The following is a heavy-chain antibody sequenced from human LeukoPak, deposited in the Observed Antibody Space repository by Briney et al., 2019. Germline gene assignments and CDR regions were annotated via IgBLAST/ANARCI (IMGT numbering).Heavy chain of an antibody. CDR1: GFTFSSYS. CDR2: ISSSSSYI. Sequence: GGSLRLPCATSGFTFSSYSMNWVRQAPGKGLEWVSSISSSSSYIYYADSVKGRFTISRDNAKNSLYLQMNSLRAEDTAVYYCARDLVTMVRGLLYWGQGTLVTVSA. D-gene: IGHD3-10*01. J-gene: IGHJ4*02. V-gene: IGHV3-21*01. CDR3: ARDLVTMVRGLLY.